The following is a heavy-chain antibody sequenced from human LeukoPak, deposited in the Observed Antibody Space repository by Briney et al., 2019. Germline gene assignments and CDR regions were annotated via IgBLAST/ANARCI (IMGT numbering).Heavy chain of an antibody. CDR3: ARGMATIDGYYYYMDV. CDR1: GFTFSSYG. D-gene: IGHD5-24*01. Sequence: GGTLILSCAASGFTFSSYGMSWVRQAPGKGLEWVSSISSSSSYIYYADSVKGRFTISRDNAKNSLYLQMNSLRAEDTAVYYCARGMATIDGYYYYMDVWGKGTTVTVSS. V-gene: IGHV3-21*01. CDR2: ISSSSSYI. J-gene: IGHJ6*03.